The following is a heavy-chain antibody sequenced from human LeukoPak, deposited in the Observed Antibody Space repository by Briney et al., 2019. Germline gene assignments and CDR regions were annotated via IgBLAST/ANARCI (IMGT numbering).Heavy chain of an antibody. CDR2: ISGSGGST. CDR1: GFTFSSYA. J-gene: IGHJ4*02. D-gene: IGHD4-17*01. CDR3: ARGEDYGDYFDY. V-gene: IGHV3-23*01. Sequence: GVSLRLSCAASGFTFSSYAMSWVRQAPGKGLEWVSAISGSGGSTYYADSVKGRFTISRDNSKNTLYLQMNSPRAEDTAVYYCARGEDYGDYFDYWGQGTLVTVSS.